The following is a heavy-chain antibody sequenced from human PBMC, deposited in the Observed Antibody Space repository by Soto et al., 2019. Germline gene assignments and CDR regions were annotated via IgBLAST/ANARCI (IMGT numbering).Heavy chain of an antibody. V-gene: IGHV3-30*18. CDR3: VKLMFDHDSSGFSGDY. CDR2: ISFQGTND. D-gene: IGHD3-22*01. Sequence: QVQLVESRGGVVQPGGSLRLSCAGSGFNFNNYGMYWVRQAPGKGLEWVAFISFQGTNDYYAEAVKGRFTISKDYSKKTLFLQMNSLRADDTAMYYCVKLMFDHDSSGFSGDYWGQGTLVTVS. J-gene: IGHJ4*02. CDR1: GFNFNNYG.